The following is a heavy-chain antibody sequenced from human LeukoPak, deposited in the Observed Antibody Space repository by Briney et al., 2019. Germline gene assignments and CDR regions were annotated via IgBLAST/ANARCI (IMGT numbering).Heavy chain of an antibody. CDR2: IIPIFGTA. J-gene: IGHJ5*02. CDR1: GGTFSSYA. V-gene: IGHV1-69*13. Sequence: SVKVSCKASGGTFSSYAIGWVRQAPGQGLEWMGGIIPIFGTANYAQKFQGRVTITADESTSTAYMELSSLRSEDTAVYYCARGVVPAAITPGNWFDPWGQGTLVTVSS. CDR3: ARGVVPAAITPGNWFDP. D-gene: IGHD2-2*02.